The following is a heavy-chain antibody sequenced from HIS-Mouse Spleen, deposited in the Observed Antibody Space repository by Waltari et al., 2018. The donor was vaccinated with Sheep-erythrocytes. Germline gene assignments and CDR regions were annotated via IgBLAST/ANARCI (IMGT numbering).Heavy chain of an antibody. J-gene: IGHJ3*02. Sequence: EVQLVESGGGLVKPGGSLRLSCAASGFTFSSYSMNWVRQAPGKGLGWVSPISSSSSYIYYPDSVKGRFTSTRDNAKNSLYLQMNSLRAEDTAVYYCARDTGTDAFDIWGQGTMVTVSS. CDR3: ARDTGTDAFDI. D-gene: IGHD1-1*01. V-gene: IGHV3-21*01. CDR2: ISSSSSYI. CDR1: GFTFSSYS.